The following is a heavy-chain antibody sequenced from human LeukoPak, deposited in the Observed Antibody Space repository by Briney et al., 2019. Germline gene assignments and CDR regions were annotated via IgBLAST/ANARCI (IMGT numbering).Heavy chain of an antibody. Sequence: EPGGSLRLSCVASGFTLSSYWMRWVRQAPGKGLEWVANIKEDGSEMFYVDAVKGRFTISRDNAKNSLSLQMNSLRAEDTAVYYCASETVSTLNFDHWGQGILVTVSS. D-gene: IGHD4-17*01. V-gene: IGHV3-7*01. J-gene: IGHJ4*02. CDR3: ASETVSTLNFDH. CDR1: GFTLSSYW. CDR2: IKEDGSEM.